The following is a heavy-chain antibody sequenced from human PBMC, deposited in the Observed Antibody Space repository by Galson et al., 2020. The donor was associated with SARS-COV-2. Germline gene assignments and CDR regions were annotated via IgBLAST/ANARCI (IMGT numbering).Heavy chain of an antibody. CDR2: ISSSSSYI. CDR1: GFTFSSYS. V-gene: IGHV3-21*01. CDR3: ARERGEYYDILTGYYTPFDY. D-gene: IGHD3-9*01. J-gene: IGHJ4*02. Sequence: GGSLRLSCAASGFTFSSYSMNWVRQAQGKGLEWVTSISSSSSYIYYAHSVKGRFPIYRDNAKNSLYLQMNSLRAEDTAVYYCARERGEYYDILTGYYTPFDYWGQGTLVTVSS.